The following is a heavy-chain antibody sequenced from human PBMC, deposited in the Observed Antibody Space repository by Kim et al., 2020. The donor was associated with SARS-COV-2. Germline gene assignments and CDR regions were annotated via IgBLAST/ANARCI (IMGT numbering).Heavy chain of an antibody. CDR2: ISGSGGST. V-gene: IGHV3-23*01. J-gene: IGHJ4*02. CDR3: AKDLHGYCTTYTCWSGFDS. CDR1: GFAFSSYA. D-gene: IGHD2-8*01. Sequence: VGSLRLSCAASGFAFSSYAMIWVRQAPGKGLDYVSAISGSGGSTYYADSVKGRFTISRDNSKNTLYLQMTSLRAEDTAVYSCAKDLHGYCTTYTCWSGFDSWGQGTLVTVSS.